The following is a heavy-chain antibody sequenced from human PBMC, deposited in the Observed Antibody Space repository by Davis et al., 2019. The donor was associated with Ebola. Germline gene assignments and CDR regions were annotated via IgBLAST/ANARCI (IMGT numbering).Heavy chain of an antibody. Sequence: ASVKVSCKASGYTFSGYYMYWVRQAPGQGLEWMGWINPNSGATNYAQKFQGRVTMTRDTSISTAYMELSRLRSDDTAVYYCARGPGITIFGVVSLPDYWGQGTLVTVSS. V-gene: IGHV1-2*02. J-gene: IGHJ4*02. CDR3: ARGPGITIFGVVSLPDY. D-gene: IGHD3-3*01. CDR2: INPNSGAT. CDR1: GYTFSGYY.